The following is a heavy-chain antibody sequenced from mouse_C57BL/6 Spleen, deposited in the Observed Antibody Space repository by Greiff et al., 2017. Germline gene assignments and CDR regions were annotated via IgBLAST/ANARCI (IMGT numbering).Heavy chain of an antibody. D-gene: IGHD2-4*01. CDR2: IYPSDSET. CDR3: ARSDYDGWYFDV. CDR1: GYTFTSYW. Sequence: QVQLQQSGAELVRPGSSVKLSCKASGYTFTSYWMDWVKQRPGQGLEWIGNIYPSDSETHYNQKFKDKATLTVDKSSSTAYMQLSSLTSEDSAVYYCARSDYDGWYFDVWGTGTTVTVSS. J-gene: IGHJ1*03. V-gene: IGHV1-61*01.